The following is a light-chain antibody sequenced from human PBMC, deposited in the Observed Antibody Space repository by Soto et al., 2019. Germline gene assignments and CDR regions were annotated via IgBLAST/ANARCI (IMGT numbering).Light chain of an antibody. CDR3: QKYSSVPV. Sequence: DLQMTQSPTSLSASVGDRVTITCRASQDIRNFVAWYQQKPGKAPKLLIYAASTLQSGVPSRFSGSGSGPDSTLTINRLQPEDVATYSCQKYSSVPVFGPGTKVEIK. CDR1: QDIRNF. CDR2: AAS. V-gene: IGKV1-27*01. J-gene: IGKJ3*01.